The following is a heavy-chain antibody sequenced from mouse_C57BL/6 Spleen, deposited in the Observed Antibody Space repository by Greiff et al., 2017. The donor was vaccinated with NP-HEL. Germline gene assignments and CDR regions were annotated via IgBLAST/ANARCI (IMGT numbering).Heavy chain of an antibody. V-gene: IGHV1-7*01. J-gene: IGHJ3*01. CDR3: ARGAYGSLSLGAY. CDR1: GYTFTSHW. D-gene: IGHD1-1*01. Sequence: QVQLQQSGAELAKPGASVKLSCKASGYTFTSHWMHWVKQRPGQGLEWIGYINPSSGYTKYNQKFKDKATLTADKSSSTAYMQLSSLTYEDSAVYYCARGAYGSLSLGAYWGQGTLVTVSA. CDR2: INPSSGYT.